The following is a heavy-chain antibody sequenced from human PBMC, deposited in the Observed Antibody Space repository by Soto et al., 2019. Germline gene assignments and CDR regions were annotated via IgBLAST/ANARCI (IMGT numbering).Heavy chain of an antibody. CDR2: IWYDGSNE. CDR1: GYSFRSYG. D-gene: IGHD3-10*01. V-gene: IGHV3-33*01. Sequence: QVKLVESGGGVVQPGGSLRLSCAASGYSFRSYGMHWVRQAPGKGLEGVALIWYDGSNEYYADSVQGRFTISRDNSETTVYLQMNSLSVEDTAIYYCARERGFVRGVLRYYLDYWGQGTLVTVSS. J-gene: IGHJ4*02. CDR3: ARERGFVRGVLRYYLDY.